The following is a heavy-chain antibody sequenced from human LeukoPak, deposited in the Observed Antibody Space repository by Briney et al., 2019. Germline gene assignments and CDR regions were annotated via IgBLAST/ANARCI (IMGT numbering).Heavy chain of an antibody. D-gene: IGHD3-22*01. CDR1: GYTFTGYY. Sequence: GASVRVSCKASGYTFTGYYMHWVRQAPGQGLEWMGWINPNSGGTNYAQKFQGRVTMTRDTSISTAYMELSRLRSDDTAVYYCARLLRYGGRAFDIWGQGTMVTVSS. V-gene: IGHV1-2*02. CDR3: ARLLRYGGRAFDI. J-gene: IGHJ3*02. CDR2: INPNSGGT.